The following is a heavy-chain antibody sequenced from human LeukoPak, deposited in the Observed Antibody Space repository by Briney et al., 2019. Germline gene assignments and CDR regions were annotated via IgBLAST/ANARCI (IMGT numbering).Heavy chain of an antibody. D-gene: IGHD3-10*01. Sequence: GGTLRLSCAASGFTFSSHGMSRVRQAPGKGLEWVSTISGSGDNTYYADSVKGRFTISRDNSKNTLYLQMNSLRAEDTAVYYCARVTYGSGTYGAFDYWGQGTLVTVSS. CDR1: GFTFSSHG. J-gene: IGHJ4*02. CDR3: ARVTYGSGTYGAFDY. CDR2: ISGSGDNT. V-gene: IGHV3-23*01.